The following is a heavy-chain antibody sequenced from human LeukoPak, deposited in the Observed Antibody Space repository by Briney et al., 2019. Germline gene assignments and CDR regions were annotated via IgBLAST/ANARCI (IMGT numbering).Heavy chain of an antibody. CDR2: ISSNGGST. D-gene: IGHD3-9*01. CDR1: GFTFSSYA. Sequence: GGSLRLSCAASGFTFSSYAMHWVRQAPGKGLEYVSAISSNGGSTYYANSVKGRFTISRDNSKNTLYLQMGSLRAEDMAVYYCARTLNFDSSYFDYWGQGTLVTVSS. CDR3: ARTLNFDSSYFDY. J-gene: IGHJ4*02. V-gene: IGHV3-64*01.